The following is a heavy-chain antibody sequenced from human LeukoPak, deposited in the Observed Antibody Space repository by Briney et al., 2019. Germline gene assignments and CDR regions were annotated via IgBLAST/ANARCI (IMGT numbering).Heavy chain of an antibody. Sequence: GGSLRLSCVASGMTFSDYGMHWVCQAPGKGLEWVAFIRYDATKTYYADSVKGRFTISRDNSKDTLSLQMNGLRPDDTAVYYCAKGYCTGTSCYSGLDWGQGTLVTVSS. CDR1: GMTFSDYG. D-gene: IGHD2-2*01. V-gene: IGHV3-30*02. CDR2: IRYDATKT. J-gene: IGHJ4*02. CDR3: AKGYCTGTSCYSGLD.